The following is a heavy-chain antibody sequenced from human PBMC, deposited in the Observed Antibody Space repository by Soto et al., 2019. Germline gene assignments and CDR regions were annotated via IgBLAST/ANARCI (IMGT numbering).Heavy chain of an antibody. CDR1: GYTFTSYA. CDR3: ARLQVQWHYFDY. CDR2: INAGNGNT. V-gene: IGHV1-3*01. Sequence: PSVKVSCKASGYTFTSYAMHWVRQAPGQRLEWMGWINAGNGNTKYSQKFQGRVTITRDTSASTAYMELSRLRSEDTAVYYCARLQVQWHYFDYWGQGTLVTVSS. D-gene: IGHD1-26*01. J-gene: IGHJ4*02.